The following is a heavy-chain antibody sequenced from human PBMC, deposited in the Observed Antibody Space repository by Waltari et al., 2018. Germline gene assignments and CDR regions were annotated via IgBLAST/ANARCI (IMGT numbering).Heavy chain of an antibody. CDR3: ASTTVTTSG. D-gene: IGHD4-17*01. J-gene: IGHJ4*02. V-gene: IGHV3-48*02. Sequence: VESGGGLVQPGGSLRLSCAASGFIFSDYGMNWVRQAPGKGLEWVSYISSSSTTISYAASVKGRFTISRDNDKNSLYLQMNSLRDEDTAVYYCASTTVTTSGWGQGTLVTVSS. CDR1: GFIFSDYG. CDR2: ISSSSTTI.